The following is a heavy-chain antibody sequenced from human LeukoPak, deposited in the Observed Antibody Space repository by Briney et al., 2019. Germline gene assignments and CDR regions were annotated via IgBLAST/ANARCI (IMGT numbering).Heavy chain of an antibody. V-gene: IGHV3-23*01. J-gene: IGHJ4*02. CDR3: AKDVGLVTARFYSFDY. D-gene: IGHD2-21*02. CDR2: ISGSGRTT. Sequence: GGSLRLSCAASGFTFSSYGMHWVRQAPGKGLEWVSSISGSGRTTYYSDSVKGRFTISRDNSKNTLLLQMNSLRAEDTALYYCAKDVGLVTARFYSFDYWGQGTLVTVSS. CDR1: GFTFSSYG.